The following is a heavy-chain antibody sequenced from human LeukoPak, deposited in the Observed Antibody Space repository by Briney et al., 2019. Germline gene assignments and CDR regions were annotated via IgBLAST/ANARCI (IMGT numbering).Heavy chain of an antibody. V-gene: IGHV3-21*01. D-gene: IGHD1-26*01. CDR3: ARDPYSGAYGNTYYYYMDV. J-gene: IGHJ6*03. Sequence: GGSLRLSCAASGFTFSSYNMNWVRQAPGKGLEWVSSITSSSSYIYYADSVKGRFTISRDNAKNSLYLQINSLRAEDTAVYYCARDPYSGAYGNTYYYYMDVWGKGTTVTISS. CDR2: ITSSSSYI. CDR1: GFTFSSYN.